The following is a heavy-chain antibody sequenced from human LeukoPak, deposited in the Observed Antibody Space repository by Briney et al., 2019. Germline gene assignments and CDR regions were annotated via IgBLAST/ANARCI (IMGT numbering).Heavy chain of an antibody. CDR3: ARIGRDGYNSLDY. Sequence: PSETLSLTCTVSGGSISSYYWSWIRQPPGKGLEWIGYIYHSGSTYYNPSLKSRVTISVDRSKNQFSLKLSSVTAADTAVYYCARIGRDGYNSLDYWGQGTLVTVSS. D-gene: IGHD5-24*01. CDR2: IYHSGST. J-gene: IGHJ4*02. CDR1: GGSISSYY. V-gene: IGHV4-59*12.